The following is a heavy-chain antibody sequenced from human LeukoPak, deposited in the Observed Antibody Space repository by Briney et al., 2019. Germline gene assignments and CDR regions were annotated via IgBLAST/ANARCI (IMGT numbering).Heavy chain of an antibody. V-gene: IGHV3-30*03. CDR1: GFTFSSYG. J-gene: IGHJ3*02. CDR3: AIYYDSSGYETMNAFDI. CDR2: ISYDGSNK. Sequence: GGSLRLSCAASGFTFSSYGMHWVRQAPGKGLEWVAVISYDGSNKYYADSVKGRFTISRDNSKNTLYLQMNSLRAEDTAVYYCAIYYDSSGYETMNAFDIWGQGTMVTVSS. D-gene: IGHD3-22*01.